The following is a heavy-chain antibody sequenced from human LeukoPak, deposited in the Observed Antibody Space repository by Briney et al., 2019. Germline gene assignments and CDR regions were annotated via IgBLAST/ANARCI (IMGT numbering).Heavy chain of an antibody. CDR3: ARDNSVGDNAWWFDP. V-gene: IGHV1-46*01. J-gene: IGHJ5*02. CDR1: GYTFTNYY. D-gene: IGHD1-26*01. CDR2: INPTGGST. Sequence: ASVKVSCKASGYTFTNYYMHWVRRAPGQGLEWMGLINPTGGSTGYAQKFQGRVTMTRDMSTSTDYMELSSLRSEDTAIYYCARDNSVGDNAWWFDPWGQGTLVTVSS.